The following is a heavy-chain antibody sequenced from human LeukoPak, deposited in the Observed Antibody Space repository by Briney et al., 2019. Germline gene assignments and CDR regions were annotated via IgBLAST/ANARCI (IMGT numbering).Heavy chain of an antibody. CDR1: GGSISSYY. Sequence: PSETLSLTCTVSGGSISSYYWSWIRQPPGKGLEWIGYIYYSGSTKYNPSLKSRVTISVDTSKNKFSLKLSSVTAADTAVYYWARDAGHPAGRCSWGYWGQGTLVTVSS. CDR2: IYYSGST. CDR3: ARDAGHPAGRCSWGY. J-gene: IGHJ4*02. V-gene: IGHV4-59*01. D-gene: IGHD6-13*01.